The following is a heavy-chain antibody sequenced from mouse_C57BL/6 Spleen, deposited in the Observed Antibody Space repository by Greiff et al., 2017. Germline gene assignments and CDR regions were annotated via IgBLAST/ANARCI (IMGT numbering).Heavy chain of an antibody. D-gene: IGHD1-1*01. V-gene: IGHV5-9-1*02. CDR1: GFTFSSYA. Sequence: EVQLQESGEGLVKPGGSLKLSCAASGFTFSSYAMSWVRQTPEKRLEWVAYISSGGDYIYYADTVKGRFTISRDNARNTLYLQMSSLKSEDTAMYYCTSVVAGDYAMDYWGQGTSVTVSS. J-gene: IGHJ4*01. CDR3: TSVVAGDYAMDY. CDR2: ISSGGDYI.